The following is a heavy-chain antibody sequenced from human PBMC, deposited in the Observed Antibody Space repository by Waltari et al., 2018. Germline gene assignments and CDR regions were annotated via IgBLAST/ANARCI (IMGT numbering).Heavy chain of an antibody. V-gene: IGHV3-74*01. D-gene: IGHD3-22*01. CDR2: INSDGSGT. Sequence: EVQLVESGGGLVQPGGSLRLSCAASGFTYSRYWMHWVRQAPGKGLVWVSRINSDGSGTSYAESVKGRFTISRDNAKNTLYLQLNSLRVEDTAVYYCAREPSPDSSGYFYYYMDVWGKGTTVTVSS. J-gene: IGHJ6*03. CDR3: AREPSPDSSGYFYYYMDV. CDR1: GFTYSRYW.